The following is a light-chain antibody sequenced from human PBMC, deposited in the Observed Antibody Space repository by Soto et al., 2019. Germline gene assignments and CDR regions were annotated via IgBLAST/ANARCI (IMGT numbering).Light chain of an antibody. Sequence: QSVLTQPPSASGTPGQRVTISCSGSSSNFGTNYLYWYQHLPGTAPKLLIYRNIQRPSGVPDRFSGSKSGTSASPTISGLRSEDEADYYCAAWDDSLSGWVFGGGTQLTVL. J-gene: IGLJ3*02. V-gene: IGLV1-47*01. CDR2: RNI. CDR3: AAWDDSLSGWV. CDR1: SSNFGTNY.